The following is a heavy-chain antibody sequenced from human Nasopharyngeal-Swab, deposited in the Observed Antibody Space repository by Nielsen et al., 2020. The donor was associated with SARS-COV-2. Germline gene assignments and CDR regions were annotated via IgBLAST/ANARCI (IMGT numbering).Heavy chain of an antibody. CDR2: IYYSGST. CDR3: ARGGNYGLYSGYDPMATTYWYFDP. J-gene: IGHJ2*01. D-gene: IGHD5-12*01. V-gene: IGHV4-59*01. Sequence: WIRQPPGKGLEWIGYIYYSGSTNYNPSLKSRVTISVDTSKNQFSLKLSSVTAAGTAVYYCARGGNYGLYSGYDPMATTYWYFDPWGRGTLVTVSS.